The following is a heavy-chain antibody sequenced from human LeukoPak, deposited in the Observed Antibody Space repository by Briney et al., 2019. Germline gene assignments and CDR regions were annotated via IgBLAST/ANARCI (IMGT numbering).Heavy chain of an antibody. V-gene: IGHV1-2*02. CDR1: GYTFTGYY. CDR2: INPNSGGT. J-gene: IGHJ4*02. D-gene: IGHD6-6*01. Sequence: ASVKVSCKASGYTFTGYYMHWVRQAPGQGLEWMGWINPNSGGTNYAQKFQGRVTMTRDASISTAYMELSRLRSDDTAVYYCARGSSSSLLILDYWGQGTLVTVSS. CDR3: ARGSSSSLLILDY.